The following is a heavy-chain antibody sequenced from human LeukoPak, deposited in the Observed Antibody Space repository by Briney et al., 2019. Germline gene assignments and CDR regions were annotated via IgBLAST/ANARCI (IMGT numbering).Heavy chain of an antibody. CDR3: ARRGWDTAMDY. J-gene: IGHJ4*02. V-gene: IGHV4-38-2*01. CDR1: GYSISSGYY. Sequence: SETLSLTCAVSGYSISSGYYWGWIRQPPGRGVEWIGSIYHSGSTYYNPSLKSRVTISVDTSKNQFSLKLSSVTAADTAVYYCARRGWDTAMDYWGQGTLVTVSS. CDR2: IYHSGST. D-gene: IGHD5-18*01.